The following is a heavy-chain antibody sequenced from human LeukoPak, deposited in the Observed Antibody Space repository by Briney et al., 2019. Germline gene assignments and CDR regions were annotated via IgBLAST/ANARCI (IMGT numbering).Heavy chain of an antibody. Sequence: GGSLRLSCAASGFTFSSYAMSWVRQAPGKGLEWVSAISGSGGSTYYADSVKGRFTISRDNSKNTLYLQMNSLRAEDTAVYYCAKSSWFGELSPPFDYWGQGTLVTVSS. CDR3: AKSSWFGELSPPFDY. CDR2: ISGSGGST. V-gene: IGHV3-23*01. D-gene: IGHD3-10*01. CDR1: GFTFSSYA. J-gene: IGHJ4*02.